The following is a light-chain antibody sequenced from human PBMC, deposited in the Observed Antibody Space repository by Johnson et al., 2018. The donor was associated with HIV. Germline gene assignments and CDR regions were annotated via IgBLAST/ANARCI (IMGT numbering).Light chain of an antibody. CDR2: ENT. CDR3: GTWDTSLSAGGV. CDR1: SSNIGNNY. J-gene: IGLJ1*01. Sequence: QLVLTQPPSVSAAPGQKVTISCSGSSSNIGNNYVSWYQQLPGTAPKLLIYENTRRPSGIPDRFSGSKSGTSATLGITGLQTGDEADYYCGTWDTSLSAGGVFGSGTKVTFL. V-gene: IGLV1-51*02.